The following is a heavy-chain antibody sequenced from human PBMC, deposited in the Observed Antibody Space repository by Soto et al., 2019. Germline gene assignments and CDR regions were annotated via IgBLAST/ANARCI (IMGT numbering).Heavy chain of an antibody. Sequence: QVQLVESGGGVVQPGRSLRLSCAASGFIFSNYAMNWVRQAPGKGLEWVALISYDGNNNYYTDSVKGRFTISRDNSKSALYLQMNSLRPEDTAVYYCATCTSTSCHLGSDYWGQGTLVTVSS. J-gene: IGHJ4*02. D-gene: IGHD2-2*01. CDR3: ATCTSTSCHLGSDY. CDR2: ISYDGNNN. V-gene: IGHV3-30-3*01. CDR1: GFIFSNYA.